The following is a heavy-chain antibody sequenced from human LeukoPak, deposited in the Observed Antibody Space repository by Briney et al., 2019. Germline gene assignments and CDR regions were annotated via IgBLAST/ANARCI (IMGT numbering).Heavy chain of an antibody. CDR3: ARLIAAAGRGIDH. CDR1: SGSISSSTYY. CDR2: IYYSGST. J-gene: IGHJ4*02. V-gene: IGHV4-39*01. Sequence: SETLSLTCTVSSGSISSSTYYWGWIRQPPGKGLEWIGSIYYSGSTYYNPSLKSPATISVDTSKNQFSLKLTSVTAADTAVYYCARLIAAAGRGIDHWGQGTLVTVSS. D-gene: IGHD6-13*01.